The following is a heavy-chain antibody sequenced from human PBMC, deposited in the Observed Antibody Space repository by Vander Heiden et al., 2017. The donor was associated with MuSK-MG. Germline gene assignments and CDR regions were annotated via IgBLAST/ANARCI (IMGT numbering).Heavy chain of an antibody. V-gene: IGHV1-24*01. J-gene: IGHJ4*02. CDR3: ATDLITCGGVIAPLAY. CDR2: FDPEDGET. Sequence: QVQLVQSGAEVKKPGASVKVSCKVSGYTLTELSMHWVRQAPGKGLEWMGGFDPEDGETIYAQKSQGRVTMTEDTSTDTAYMELSSLRSEDTAVYYCATDLITCGGVIAPLAYWGQGTLVTVSS. D-gene: IGHD3-16*02. CDR1: GYTLTELS.